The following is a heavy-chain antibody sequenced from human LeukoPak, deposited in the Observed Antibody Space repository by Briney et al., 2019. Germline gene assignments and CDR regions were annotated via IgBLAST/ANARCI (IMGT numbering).Heavy chain of an antibody. CDR3: ARHFSGSYHYFDS. J-gene: IGHJ4*02. V-gene: IGHV4-59*08. CDR2: FYHSGST. Sequence: SETLSLTCTVSGGSISTYYWSWIRQPPGKGLEWIGYFYHSGSTNYNPSLKSRVTISVDTSKNQFSLKLSSVTAADTAVFYCARHFSGSYHYFDSWGQGTLVTVSS. D-gene: IGHD1-26*01. CDR1: GGSISTYY.